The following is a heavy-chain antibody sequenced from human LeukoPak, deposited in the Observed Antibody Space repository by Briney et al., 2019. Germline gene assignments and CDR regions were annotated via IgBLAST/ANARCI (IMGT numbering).Heavy chain of an antibody. CDR3: TRLSRYGNRWYYVDY. J-gene: IGHJ4*02. D-gene: IGHD6-13*01. CDR2: IKNKANSYTT. CDR1: GFTFSSYS. V-gene: IGHV3-72*01. Sequence: GGSLRLSCAAPGFTFSSYSMNWVRQAPGKGLEWVGRIKNKANSYTTLYAASVKGRFTISRDDSKNSLYLQMNSLKTEDTAVYYCTRLSRYGNRWYYVDYWGQGTLVTVSS.